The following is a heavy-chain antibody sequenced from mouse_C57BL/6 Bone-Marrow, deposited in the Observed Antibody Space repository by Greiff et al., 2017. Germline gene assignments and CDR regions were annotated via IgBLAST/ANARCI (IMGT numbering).Heavy chain of an antibody. J-gene: IGHJ1*03. D-gene: IGHD1-1*01. Sequence: EVQVVESEGGLVQPGSSMKLSCTASGFTFSDYYMAWVRQVPEKGLEWVANINYDGSSTYYLDSLKSRFIISRDNAKNILYLQMSSLKSEDTATYYCARRTTVVGPWYFDVWGTGTTVTVSS. CDR3: ARRTTVVGPWYFDV. V-gene: IGHV5-16*01. CDR2: INYDGSST. CDR1: GFTFSDYY.